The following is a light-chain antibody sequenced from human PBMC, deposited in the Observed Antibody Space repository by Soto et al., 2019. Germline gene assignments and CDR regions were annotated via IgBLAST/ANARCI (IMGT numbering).Light chain of an antibody. J-gene: IGLJ1*01. V-gene: IGLV1-47*02. CDR2: GNT. CDR3: AAWDDSLRGYV. Sequence: QPVLSQPPSASGTPGQRVTISCSGSSSNIGRNYIYWYQQLPGTAPKLLIYGNTQRPSGVPERFSGSKSGTSVSLAISGLRSEDEADYYCAAWDDSLRGYVFGTGTKLTVL. CDR1: SSNIGRNY.